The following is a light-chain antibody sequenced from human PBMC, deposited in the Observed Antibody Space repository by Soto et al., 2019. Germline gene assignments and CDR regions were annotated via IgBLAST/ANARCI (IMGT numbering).Light chain of an antibody. J-gene: IGKJ1*01. CDR3: QQYGSSGT. V-gene: IGKV3-20*01. CDR1: QSVSNDF. Sequence: ESGWTQSTGILSLSPGERATLSCRASQSVSNDFLAWYQQKPGQAPRLLIYGASTRATDVPDRFSGSGSGADFTLTISRLEPEDFAVYYCQQYGSSGTFGQGTKVDVK. CDR2: GAS.